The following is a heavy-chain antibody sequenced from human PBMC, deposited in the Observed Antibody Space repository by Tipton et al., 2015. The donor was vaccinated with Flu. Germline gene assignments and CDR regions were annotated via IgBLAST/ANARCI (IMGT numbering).Heavy chain of an antibody. CDR1: GYTFTGYY. Sequence: QVQLVQSGAEVKKPGASVKVSCKASGYTFTGYYMHWVRQAPGQGLEWMGWLNPNSGGTNYAQKFQGRVTMTRDTSISTAYMELSRLRSDDTAVYYCARVRVLPDPYYYGMDVWGQGSTVTVSS. J-gene: IGHJ6*02. D-gene: IGHD4/OR15-4a*01. CDR2: LNPNSGGT. V-gene: IGHV1-2*02. CDR3: ARVRVLPDPYYYGMDV.